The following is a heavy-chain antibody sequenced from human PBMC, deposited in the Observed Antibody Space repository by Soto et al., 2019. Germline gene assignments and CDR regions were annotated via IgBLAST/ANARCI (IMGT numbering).Heavy chain of an antibody. CDR2: ISSSSSTI. CDR3: AIDKGYCSGGSCYVSGWFDS. CDR1: GFTFSSYS. D-gene: IGHD2-15*01. V-gene: IGHV3-48*02. Sequence: PGGSPRLSCAASGFTFSSYSMNWVRQAPGKVLEWVSYISSSSSTIYYADSVKGRFTISRDNAKNSLYLQMNSLRDEDTAVYYCAIDKGYCSGGSCYVSGWFDSWGQGT. J-gene: IGHJ5*01.